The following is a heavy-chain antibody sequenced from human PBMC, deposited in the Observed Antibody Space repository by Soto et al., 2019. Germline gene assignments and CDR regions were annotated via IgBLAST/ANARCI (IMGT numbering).Heavy chain of an antibody. CDR3: AIQTLGGAYDFWH. V-gene: IGHV3-66*04. D-gene: IGHD3-3*01. CDR2: ISDGGNT. CDR1: GFIVSSVF. Sequence: EVQLVESGGGLVQPGGSLRLSCAASGFIVSSVFMTWVRQAPGKGLEWVSTISDGGNTYYANSVKGRFTISRDISRNILYLQMNSLRADDTAVYHCAIQTLGGAYDFWHGGQGTLVIVCS. J-gene: IGHJ4*02.